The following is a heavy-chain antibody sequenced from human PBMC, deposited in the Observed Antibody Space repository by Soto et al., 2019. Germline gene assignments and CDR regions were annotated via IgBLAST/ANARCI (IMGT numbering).Heavy chain of an antibody. CDR1: GYPVTAYY. J-gene: IGHJ3*02. Sequence: QLHLVQSGAVVKKPGASVTVSCSASGYPVTAYYMHWVRQAPGRGLEWMGGINPATGAAKYTQTFQGRVTMTRATSTSTVFMERSGLTSEDTAVFYCARGGGVGVAGSAAFDMWGQGTLVTVSS. D-gene: IGHD3-3*01. CDR2: INPATGAA. V-gene: IGHV1-2*02. CDR3: ARGGGVGVAGSAAFDM.